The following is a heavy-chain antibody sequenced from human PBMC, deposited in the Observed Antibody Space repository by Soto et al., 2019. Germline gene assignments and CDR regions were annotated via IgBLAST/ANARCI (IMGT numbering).Heavy chain of an antibody. CDR2: ISYDGSNK. J-gene: IGHJ4*02. V-gene: IGHV3-30-3*01. Sequence: QVQLVESGGGVVQPGRSLRLSSAASGFTFSSYAMHWVRQAPGKGLEWVAVISYDGSNKYYADSVKGRFTISRDNSKNTLYLQMNSLRAEDTAVYYCARDLGSYYDSSGYYWYLDYWGQGTLVTVSS. CDR1: GFTFSSYA. D-gene: IGHD3-22*01. CDR3: ARDLGSYYDSSGYYWYLDY.